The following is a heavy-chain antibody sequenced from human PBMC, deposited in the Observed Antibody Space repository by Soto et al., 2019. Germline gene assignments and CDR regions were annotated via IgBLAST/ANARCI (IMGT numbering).Heavy chain of an antibody. CDR1: EFSLSTSGVG. Sequence: QITLKESGLTLVKPTQTLTLTCTFSEFSLSTSGVGVGWIRQSPGKALEWLALIYWDDDRRYRPSLKSRLTITNDTPKYQVVLTMTNMDPVDTATYYCAHFDRPGASDIWGRGTKVTVSS. V-gene: IGHV2-5*02. CDR2: IYWDDDR. J-gene: IGHJ3*02. CDR3: AHFDRPGASDI. D-gene: IGHD3-9*01.